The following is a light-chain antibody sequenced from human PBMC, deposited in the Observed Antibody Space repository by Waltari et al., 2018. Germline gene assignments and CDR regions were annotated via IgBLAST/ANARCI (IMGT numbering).Light chain of an antibody. CDR3: SSYTSSSTYV. CDR2: EVS. V-gene: IGLV2-14*01. Sequence: QSALTHPASVSGSPGQSITISCTGTSSHVGGYNSVSWYQQHPGKAPKLMIYEVSNRPSGVSNRFSGSKSGNTASLTISGLQAEDEADYYCSSYTSSSTYVFGTGTKVTVL. CDR1: SSHVGGYNS. J-gene: IGLJ1*01.